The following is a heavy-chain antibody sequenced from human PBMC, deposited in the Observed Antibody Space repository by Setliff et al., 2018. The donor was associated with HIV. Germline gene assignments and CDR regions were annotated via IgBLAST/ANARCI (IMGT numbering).Heavy chain of an antibody. CDR1: GDSINSGSYY. J-gene: IGHJ4*02. V-gene: IGHV4-61*09. Sequence: PSGTLSLTCTVSGDSINSGSYYWSWIRQPAGEGLEWIGHIFTSGSTNYNPSLKSRVTISVDTSKNQFSLKVTSVTAADTAVYYCARGSIGLGSYRNAYYFDFWGQGVLVTVSS. CDR2: IFTSGST. D-gene: IGHD1-26*01. CDR3: ARGSIGLGSYRNAYYFDF.